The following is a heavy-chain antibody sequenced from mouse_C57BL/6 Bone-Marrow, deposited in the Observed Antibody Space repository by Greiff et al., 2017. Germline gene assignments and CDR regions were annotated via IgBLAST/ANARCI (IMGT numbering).Heavy chain of an antibody. Sequence: QVQLQQPGAELVMPGASVKLSCKASGYTFTSYWMHWVKQRPGQGLEWIGEIDPSDSYTNYNQKFKGKSTLTVDKSSSTAYMQLSSLTSEDSAVYYCARDGDDGAWFAYGGQGTLVTVSA. D-gene: IGHD2-2*01. J-gene: IGHJ3*01. CDR1: GYTFTSYW. CDR2: IDPSDSYT. V-gene: IGHV1-69*01. CDR3: ARDGDDGAWFAY.